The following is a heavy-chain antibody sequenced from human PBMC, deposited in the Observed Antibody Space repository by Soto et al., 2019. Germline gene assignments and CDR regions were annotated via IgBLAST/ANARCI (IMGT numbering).Heavy chain of an antibody. CDR1: GGSFSGYY. V-gene: IGHV4-34*01. Sequence: SETLSLTCAVYGGSFSGYYWSWIRQPPGKGLEWIGEINHSGSTNYNPSLKSRVTISVDTSKNQFSLKLSSVTAADTAVYYCARGSTTSFDYWGQGTLVTVSS. D-gene: IGHD1-26*01. J-gene: IGHJ4*02. CDR3: ARGSTTSFDY. CDR2: INHSGST.